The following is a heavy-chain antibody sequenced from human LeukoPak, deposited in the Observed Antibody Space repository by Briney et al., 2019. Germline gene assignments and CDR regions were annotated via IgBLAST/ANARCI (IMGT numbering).Heavy chain of an antibody. V-gene: IGHV4-59*01. J-gene: IGHJ2*01. Sequence: SETLSLTCAVSGASINNNYWTWVRQPPGKGLEWIGYIYSNGNTNYNPSLKGRVTMSIEKSKNQFSLQLPSVTAADTAVYYCASGTFDGPLYGTYWYFHVWGRGTLVTVSS. CDR2: IYSNGNT. CDR3: ASGTFDGPLYGTYWYFHV. D-gene: IGHD1-14*01. CDR1: GASINNNY.